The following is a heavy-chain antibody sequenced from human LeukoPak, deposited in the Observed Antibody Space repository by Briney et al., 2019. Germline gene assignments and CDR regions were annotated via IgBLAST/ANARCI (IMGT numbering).Heavy chain of an antibody. CDR2: IYTSGST. V-gene: IGHV4-61*02. J-gene: IGHJ4*02. CDR3: ARDYGFGEFL. D-gene: IGHD3-10*01. CDR1: GDSISSGSYY. Sequence: SETLSLTCTVSGDSISSGSYYWNWIRQPAGKGLEWIGRIYTSGSTNYNPSLKSRVTISVDMSKNQFSLKLSSVTAADTAVYYCARDYGFGEFLWGQGTLVTVSS.